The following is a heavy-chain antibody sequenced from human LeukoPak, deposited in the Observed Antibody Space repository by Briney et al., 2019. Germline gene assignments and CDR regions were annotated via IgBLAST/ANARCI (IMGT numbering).Heavy chain of an antibody. CDR2: IRPSGDNT. CDR1: GFTFSSYD. Sequence: GGSLRLSCAASGFTFSSYDMTWVRQAPGRGLEWVSSIRPSGDNTYYGDSVKGRFTISRDNAKNTLYVQMNSLRAEDTGVYYCARGGTSGGAPDYYYYMDVWGKGTTVTVSS. CDR3: ARGGTSGGAPDYYYYMDV. V-gene: IGHV3-23*01. J-gene: IGHJ6*03. D-gene: IGHD6-19*01.